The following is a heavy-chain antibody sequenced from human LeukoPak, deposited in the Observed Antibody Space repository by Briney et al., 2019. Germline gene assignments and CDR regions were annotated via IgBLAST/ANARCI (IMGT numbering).Heavy chain of an antibody. J-gene: IGHJ5*02. D-gene: IGHD3-10*01. V-gene: IGHV4-34*01. Sequence: SETLSLTCAVYGGSFSGYYWSWIRQPPGKGMEWIGEINHSGSTNYNPSLKSRVTISVDTSKNQFSLKLSSVTAADTAVYYCALQGRAGWFDPWGQGTLVTVSS. CDR3: ALQGRAGWFDP. CDR1: GGSFSGYY. CDR2: INHSGST.